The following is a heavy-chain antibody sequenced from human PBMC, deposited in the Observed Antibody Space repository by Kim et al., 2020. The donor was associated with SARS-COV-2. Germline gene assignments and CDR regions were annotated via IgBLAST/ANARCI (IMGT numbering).Heavy chain of an antibody. CDR3: ARGRAGAGSSVYYYYGMDV. CDR1: GYSFSSYW. CDR2: IYPGDSDT. Sequence: GESLKISCKGSGYSFSSYWIGWVSQMPGKGLEWMGIIYPGDSDTRYSPFFQGQVTISADKSTSTAYLQWSTLKASDTAIYYCARGRAGAGSSVYYYYGMDVWGQGTTVTVSS. D-gene: IGHD6-13*01. V-gene: IGHV5-51*01. J-gene: IGHJ6*02.